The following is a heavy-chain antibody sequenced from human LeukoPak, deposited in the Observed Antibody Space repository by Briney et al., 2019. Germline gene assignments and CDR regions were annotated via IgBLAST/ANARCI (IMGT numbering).Heavy chain of an antibody. D-gene: IGHD6-13*01. CDR1: GFTFSSYW. Sequence: GGSLRLSCAASGFTFSSYWMHWVRQAPGKGLVWVSNINSAENSTNYADSVKGRFTISRDNAKGTLYLQMNSLRPEDTAVYYCARGAAAANDYWGQGTLVTVSS. V-gene: IGHV3-74*01. CDR2: INSAENST. CDR3: ARGAAAANDY. J-gene: IGHJ4*02.